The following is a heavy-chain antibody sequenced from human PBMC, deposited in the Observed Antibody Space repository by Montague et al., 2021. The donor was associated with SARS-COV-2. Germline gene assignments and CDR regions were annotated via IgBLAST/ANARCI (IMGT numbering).Heavy chain of an antibody. J-gene: IGHJ6*02. CDR3: AKGAAKTFYYNGMDV. D-gene: IGHD6-25*01. Sequence: SLRLSCAASVFTFGDYAPHWVRQAPGKGLEWVSAISWNSGYIDYAGSVKGRFTISRDNDKNSLYLEMNSLSAEDTALYYCAKGAAKTFYYNGMDVWGQGTTVTVSS. V-gene: IGHV3-9*01. CDR2: ISWNSGYI. CDR1: VFTFGDYA.